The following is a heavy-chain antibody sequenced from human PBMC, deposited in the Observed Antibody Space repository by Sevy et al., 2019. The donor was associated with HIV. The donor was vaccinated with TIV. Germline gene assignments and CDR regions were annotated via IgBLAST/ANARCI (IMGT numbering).Heavy chain of an antibody. CDR3: ARSDYGDYVGWFDP. CDR1: GFTFSSSI. Sequence: GESLRLSCAASGFTFSSSIINWVRQAPGKGLEWVSSISGTGSTIYYADSVKGRFTISRDNAKNSLYLQMHSLRDEDTAVYYCARSDYGDYVGWFDPWGQGTLVTVSS. CDR2: ISGTGSTI. J-gene: IGHJ5*02. V-gene: IGHV3-48*02. D-gene: IGHD4-17*01.